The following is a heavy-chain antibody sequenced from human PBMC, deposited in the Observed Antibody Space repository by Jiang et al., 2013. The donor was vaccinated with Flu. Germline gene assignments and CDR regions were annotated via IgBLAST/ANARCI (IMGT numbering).Heavy chain of an antibody. CDR2: SSADNGDT. Sequence: GAEVKKPGASVKVSCKASGYTFTNYGISWVRQAPGQGLEWMGWSSADNGDTNYAQKVQGRVTVTTDTSTSTAYMELRSLRSDDTAVYYCARDFYYDSSGYSNDAFDIWGQGTRATVSS. V-gene: IGHV1-18*01. J-gene: IGHJ3*02. CDR3: ARDFYYDSSGYSNDAFDI. D-gene: IGHD3-22*01. CDR1: GYTFTNYG.